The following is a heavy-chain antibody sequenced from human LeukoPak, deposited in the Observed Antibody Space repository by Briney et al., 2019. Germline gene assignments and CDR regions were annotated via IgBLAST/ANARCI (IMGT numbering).Heavy chain of an antibody. V-gene: IGHV1-69*13. CDR2: IIPIFGTA. J-gene: IGHJ4*02. CDR3: ARVIADYGSGSYYY. CDR1: GGTFSSYA. D-gene: IGHD3-10*01. Sequence: GASVKVSCEASGGTFSSYAISWVRQAPGQGLEWMGGIIPIFGTANYAQKFQGRVTITADESTSTAYMELSSLRSEDTAVYYCARVIADYGSGSYYYWGQGTLVTVSS.